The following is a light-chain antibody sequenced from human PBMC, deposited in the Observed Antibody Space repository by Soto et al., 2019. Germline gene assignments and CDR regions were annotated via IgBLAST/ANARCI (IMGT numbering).Light chain of an antibody. CDR1: QSVSSY. Sequence: EIVLTQSPATLSLSPGERATLSCRASQSVSSYLARYQQKPGQAPRLLIYDASNRATGIPSRFSGSGSGTDFTLSISSLEPDDVAVYYCQQRSNWWTFGQGTKVEIK. V-gene: IGKV3-11*01. CDR3: QQRSNWWT. J-gene: IGKJ1*01. CDR2: DAS.